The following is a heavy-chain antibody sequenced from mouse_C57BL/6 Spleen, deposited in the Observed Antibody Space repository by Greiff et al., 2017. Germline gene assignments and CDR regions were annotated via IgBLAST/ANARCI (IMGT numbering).Heavy chain of an antibody. CDR3: TRPDSSGYRAMDY. J-gene: IGHJ4*01. V-gene: IGHV5-9-1*02. D-gene: IGHD3-2*02. Sequence: EVQRVESGEGLVKPGGSLKLSCAASGFTFSSYAMSWVRQTPEKRLEWVAYISSGGDYIYYADTVKGRFTISRDNARNTLYLQMSSLKSEDTAMYYGTRPDSSGYRAMDYWGQGTSVTVSS. CDR2: ISSGGDYI. CDR1: GFTFSSYA.